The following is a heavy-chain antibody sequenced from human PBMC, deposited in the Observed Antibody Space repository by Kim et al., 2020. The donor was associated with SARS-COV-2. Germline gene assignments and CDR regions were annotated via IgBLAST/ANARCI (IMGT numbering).Heavy chain of an antibody. V-gene: IGHV3-74*01. CDR2: VSSGGGST. D-gene: IGHD1-1*01. Sequence: GGSLRLSCAASGFTFSSYSMHWVRQAPGKGLVWVSRVSSGGGSTSYADSVKGRFTISRDNAKNTLYLQMNSLRAEDTAVYYCAKEQSNNCCICHYGGQGT. J-gene: IGHJ4*02. CDR1: GFTFSSYS. CDR3: AKEQSNNCCICHY.